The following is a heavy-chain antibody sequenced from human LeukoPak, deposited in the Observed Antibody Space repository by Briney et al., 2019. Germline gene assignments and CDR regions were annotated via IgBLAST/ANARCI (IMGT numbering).Heavy chain of an antibody. D-gene: IGHD2-2*01. CDR3: ARDVAVVPAARGNYYYMDV. CDR1: GGSISSGGYY. V-gene: IGHV4-30-2*01. CDR2: IYHSGST. Sequence: SQTLSLTCTVSGGSISSGGYYWSWIRQPPGKGLEWIGYIYHSGSTYYNPSLKSRVTISVDRSKNQFSLKLSSVTAADTAVYYCARDVAVVPAARGNYYYMDVWGKGTTVTVSS. J-gene: IGHJ6*03.